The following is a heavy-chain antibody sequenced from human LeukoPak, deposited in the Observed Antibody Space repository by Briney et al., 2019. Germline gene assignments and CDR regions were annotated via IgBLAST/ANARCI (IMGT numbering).Heavy chain of an antibody. CDR3: ARLLSIAVAGPRGY. Sequence: GGSLRLSCAASGFTFSSYAMSWVRQAPGKGLEWVSAISGSGGSTYYAGSVKGRFTISRDNSKNTLYLQMNSLRAEDTAVYYCARLLSIAVAGPRGYWGQGTLVTVSS. CDR2: ISGSGGST. V-gene: IGHV3-23*01. CDR1: GFTFSSYA. J-gene: IGHJ4*02. D-gene: IGHD6-19*01.